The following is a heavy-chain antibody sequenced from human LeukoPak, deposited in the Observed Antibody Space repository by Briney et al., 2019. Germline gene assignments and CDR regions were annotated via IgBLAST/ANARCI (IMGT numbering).Heavy chain of an antibody. Sequence: ASVKVSCRASGYTFTSYGISRVRQAPGQGLEWMGWISAYNGNTNYAQKLQGRVTMTTDTSTSTAYMELRSLRSDDTAVYYCARDPLYYDFWSGTYYYYMDVWGKGTTVTVSS. D-gene: IGHD3-3*01. CDR1: GYTFTSYG. J-gene: IGHJ6*03. CDR2: ISAYNGNT. V-gene: IGHV1-18*01. CDR3: ARDPLYYDFWSGTYYYYMDV.